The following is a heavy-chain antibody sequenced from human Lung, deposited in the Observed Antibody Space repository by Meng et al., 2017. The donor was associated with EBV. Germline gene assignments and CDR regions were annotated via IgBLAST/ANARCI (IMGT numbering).Heavy chain of an antibody. V-gene: IGHV4-61*01. Sequence: ESGQRLVKPPSTLSLPCSCLGGSVSSGSYYWSWIRKPPGKGLEWIGYIYYSGSTNYNPSLKSRVTISVDTSKNQFSLKLSSVTAADTAVYYCARDRGCSGGSCHLSIDYWGQGTLVTVSS. CDR1: GGSVSSGSYY. CDR3: ARDRGCSGGSCHLSIDY. J-gene: IGHJ4*02. CDR2: IYYSGST. D-gene: IGHD2-15*01.